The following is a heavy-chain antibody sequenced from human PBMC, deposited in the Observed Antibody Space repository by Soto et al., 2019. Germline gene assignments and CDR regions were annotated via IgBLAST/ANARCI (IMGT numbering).Heavy chain of an antibody. J-gene: IGHJ3*01. V-gene: IGHV1-24*01. CDR1: GYTLSELS. CDR3: ATQMEWEAFDV. CDR2: CDAEGGET. D-gene: IGHD1-1*01. Sequence: QVQLIQSGAEVKKPGASLKVSCKVSGYTLSELSIHWVRQVAGEGLEWVGGCDAEGGETFYLQRLQGRVAMTEDTSTDTAYMELSSLRSDGTALYYCATQMEWEAFDVWGQGTLVTVSS.